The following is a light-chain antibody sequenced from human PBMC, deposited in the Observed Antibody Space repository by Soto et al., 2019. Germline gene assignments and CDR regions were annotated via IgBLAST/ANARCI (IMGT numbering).Light chain of an antibody. CDR2: GAS. V-gene: IGKV3-20*01. CDR1: QSVSSSY. J-gene: IGKJ2*01. CDR3: QQYGSSPTYT. Sequence: EIVLTQSPGTLSLSPRERATLSCRASQSVSSSYLAWYQQKPGQAPRHLIYGASSRATGIQDRFSGSCSGTDFTLTISRLEPEDFAVYYCQQYGSSPTYTFGQGTKLEIK.